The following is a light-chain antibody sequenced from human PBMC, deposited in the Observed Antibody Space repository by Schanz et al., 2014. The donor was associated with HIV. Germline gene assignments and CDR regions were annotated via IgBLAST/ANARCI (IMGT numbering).Light chain of an antibody. Sequence: QSVLTQPPSVSGAPGQRVTISCTGNRSNLGAGYDVHWYQLRPGTAPKLLIYANNNRPSGVPDRFSGSKSGTSASLAITGLQAEDEADYYCQSFDSSLRGSVFGGGTKVTVL. J-gene: IGLJ3*02. CDR2: ANN. CDR1: RSNLGAGYD. CDR3: QSFDSSLRGSV. V-gene: IGLV1-40*01.